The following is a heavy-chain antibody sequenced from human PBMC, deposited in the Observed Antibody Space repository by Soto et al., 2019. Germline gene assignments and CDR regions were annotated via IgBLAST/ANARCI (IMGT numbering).Heavy chain of an antibody. CDR3: ARGLGGPGSPGNWFDP. Sequence: QVQLVQSGAEVKKPGSSVKVPCKASGGTFSSYTISWVRQAPGQGLEWMGRIIPILGIANYAQKFQGRVTITADKSTSTAYMELSSLRSEDTAAYYCARGLGGPGSPGNWFDPWGQGTLVTVSS. CDR1: GGTFSSYT. J-gene: IGHJ5*02. D-gene: IGHD3-10*01. CDR2: IIPILGIA. V-gene: IGHV1-69*02.